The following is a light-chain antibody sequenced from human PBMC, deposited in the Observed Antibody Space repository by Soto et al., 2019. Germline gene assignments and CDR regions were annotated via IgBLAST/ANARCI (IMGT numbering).Light chain of an antibody. J-gene: IGKJ2*01. CDR1: QSVISRF. CDR3: QQYGSSPFT. CDR2: GAS. Sequence: EIVLTQSPGTLSLSPGERATLSCRATQSVISRFLAWYQQKPGQAPRLLIYGASSRATGIPDRFSGSGSGTDFTRTISRLEPEDFAVFYCQQYGSSPFTFGRGTKLEIK. V-gene: IGKV3-20*01.